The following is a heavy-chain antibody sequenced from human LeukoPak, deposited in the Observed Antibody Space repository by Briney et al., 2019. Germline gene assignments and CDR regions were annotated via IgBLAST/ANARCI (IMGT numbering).Heavy chain of an antibody. D-gene: IGHD6-13*01. CDR1: GGSFSGYY. CDR2: INHSGST. CDR3: ARLYSSSCSKN. Sequence: TSETLSLTCAVYGGSFSGYYWSWIRQPPGKGLEWIGEINHSGSTNYNPSLKSRVTISVDTSRNQFSLKLSSVTAADTAVYYCARLYSSSCSKNWGQGTLVTVSS. J-gene: IGHJ4*02. V-gene: IGHV4-34*01.